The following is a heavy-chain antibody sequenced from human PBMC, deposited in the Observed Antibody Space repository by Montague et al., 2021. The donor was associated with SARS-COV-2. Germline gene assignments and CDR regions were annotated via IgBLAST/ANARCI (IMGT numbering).Heavy chain of an antibody. J-gene: IGHJ6*02. CDR1: GGSVSSGSYY. D-gene: IGHD3-3*01. CDR2: NYYSGST. CDR3: ARDPWRITVFGVVTRYGMDV. Sequence: SETLSLTCIVSGGSVSSGSYYWSWIRQPPGKGLEWIGYNYYSGSTNYNPSLKSRVSISVDTYKNQFSLKLSSVTAADTAVYYCARDPWRITVFGVVTRYGMDVWGQGTTVTVSS. V-gene: IGHV4-61*01.